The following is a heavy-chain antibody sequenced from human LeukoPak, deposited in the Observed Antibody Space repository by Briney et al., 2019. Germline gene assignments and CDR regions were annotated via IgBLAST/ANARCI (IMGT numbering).Heavy chain of an antibody. D-gene: IGHD2-15*01. V-gene: IGHV4-4*07. CDR1: GGSISRYY. Sequence: SETLSLTCTVSGGSISRYYWSWIRQPAGKGLEWIGRIYTSGSTNYNPSLKSRVTISVDKSKNQFSLKLSSVTAADTAVYYYARVGGSGTDYYYMDVWGKGTTVTVSS. J-gene: IGHJ6*03. CDR2: IYTSGST. CDR3: ARVGGSGTDYYYMDV.